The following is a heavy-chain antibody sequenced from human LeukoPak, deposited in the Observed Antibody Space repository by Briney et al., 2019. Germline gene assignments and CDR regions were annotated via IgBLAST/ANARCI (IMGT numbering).Heavy chain of an antibody. D-gene: IGHD1-26*01. CDR1: GFTFSSYA. CDR2: ISYDGSNK. Sequence: PGGSLRLSCAASGFTFSSYAVHWVRQAPGKGLEWVAVISYDGSNKYYADSVKGRFTISRDNSKNTLYLQMNSLRAEDTAVYYCAPNSGSYQYNWFDPWGQGTLVTVSS. CDR3: APNSGSYQYNWFDP. V-gene: IGHV3-30*04. J-gene: IGHJ5*02.